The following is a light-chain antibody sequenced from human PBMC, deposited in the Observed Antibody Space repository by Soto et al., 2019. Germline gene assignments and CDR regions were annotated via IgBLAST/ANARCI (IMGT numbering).Light chain of an antibody. CDR3: QQYDNLLTWT. J-gene: IGKJ1*01. CDR2: DAS. CDR1: QDISNY. V-gene: IGKV1-33*01. Sequence: DIQMTQSPSSLSASVGDRVTITCQASQDISNYLNWYQQKPGKAPKLLIYDASNLETGVPSRFSGSASGTDFTFTISSLQPEDIATYYCQQYDNLLTWTFDQGTKVEIK.